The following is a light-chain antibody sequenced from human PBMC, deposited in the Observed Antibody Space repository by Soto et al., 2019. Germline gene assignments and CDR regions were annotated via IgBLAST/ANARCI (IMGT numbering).Light chain of an antibody. V-gene: IGKV3-15*01. CDR1: QSVSSN. Sequence: EILVTQYPATLSVSPGERATLSCRASQSVSSNLAWYQQKPGQAPRLLIYGASTRATGIPARFSGSVSGTEFTLTISSLQSEDSAVYYCQQYNTWPPWTFGQGTKVDIK. CDR3: QQYNTWPPWT. J-gene: IGKJ1*01. CDR2: GAS.